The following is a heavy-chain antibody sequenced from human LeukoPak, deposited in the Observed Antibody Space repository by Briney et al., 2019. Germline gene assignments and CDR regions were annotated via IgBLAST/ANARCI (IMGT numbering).Heavy chain of an antibody. Sequence: SETLSLTCAVYGGSFSGYYWSWIRQPPGKGLEWIGEINHSGSTNYNPSLKSRVTISVDTFKNQFSLKLSSVTAADTAVYYCARARVGSYFDYWGQGTLVTVSS. CDR1: GGSFSGYY. CDR2: INHSGST. J-gene: IGHJ4*02. CDR3: ARARVGSYFDY. V-gene: IGHV4-34*01. D-gene: IGHD2-15*01.